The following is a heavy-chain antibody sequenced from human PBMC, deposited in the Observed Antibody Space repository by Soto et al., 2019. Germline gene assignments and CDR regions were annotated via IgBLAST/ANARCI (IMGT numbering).Heavy chain of an antibody. CDR1: GFTFSSYA. J-gene: IGHJ4*02. CDR2: ISGSGGST. Sequence: EVQLLESGGGLVQPGGSLRLSCAASGFTFSSYAMSWVRQAPGKGLEWVSAISGSGGSTYYADSVKGRFTISRDNSKNTLYLQMNSLRAEDTAVDYCASRSSFDYGLDYWGQGTLVTVSS. V-gene: IGHV3-23*01. CDR3: ASRSSFDYGLDY. D-gene: IGHD3-10*01.